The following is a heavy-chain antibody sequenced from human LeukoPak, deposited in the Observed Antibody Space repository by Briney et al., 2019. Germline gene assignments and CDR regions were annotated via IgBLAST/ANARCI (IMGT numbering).Heavy chain of an antibody. CDR3: AKDLGREVSDSSVDY. CDR2: ISGSGGST. V-gene: IGHV3-23*01. D-gene: IGHD3-16*01. J-gene: IGHJ4*02. Sequence: PGGCRRLSCAASGLTFTKYAMSWVRQSPENGLEWVSSISGSGGSTYYADSVKGRFTISRDNSKNTLYLQMNSLRAEDTAVYYCAKDLGREVSDSSVDYWGQGTLVTVSS. CDR1: GLTFTKYA.